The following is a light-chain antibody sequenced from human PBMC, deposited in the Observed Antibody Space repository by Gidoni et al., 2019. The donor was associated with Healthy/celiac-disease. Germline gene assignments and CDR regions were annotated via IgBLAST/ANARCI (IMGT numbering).Light chain of an antibody. Sequence: EIVLTQSPATLSLSPGERATLSCRASQSVSSYLAWYQQKPGQAPRLLIYDASNRATGIPARFSCSGSGTDFTLTIISLEPEDFAVYYCQQRSNWVTFGPGTKVDIK. CDR2: DAS. CDR1: QSVSSY. V-gene: IGKV3-11*01. CDR3: QQRSNWVT. J-gene: IGKJ3*01.